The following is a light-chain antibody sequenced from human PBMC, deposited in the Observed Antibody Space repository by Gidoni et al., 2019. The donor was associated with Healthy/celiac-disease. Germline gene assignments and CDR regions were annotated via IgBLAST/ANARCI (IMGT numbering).Light chain of an antibody. V-gene: IGKV1-39*01. CDR1: QSISSY. CDR3: QQSYSTPPKT. Sequence: DIQMTQSPSSLSASVGDRVTITCRASQSISSYLNWYQQKPGKAPKLLIYAASSLQSGVPSRFSGSGSGTDFTLTISSLQPEDFATYYCQQSYSTPPKTFSQGTKLEIK. CDR2: AAS. J-gene: IGKJ2*01.